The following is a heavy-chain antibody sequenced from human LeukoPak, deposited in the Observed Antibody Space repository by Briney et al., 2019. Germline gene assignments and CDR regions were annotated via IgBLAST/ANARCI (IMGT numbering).Heavy chain of an antibody. V-gene: IGHV1-2*02. Sequence: ASVKVSCKASGYTFTGYYMHWVRQAPGQGLEWMGWINPNSGGTNYAQKFQGRVTMTRDTSISTAYMELSRLRSDDTAVYYCARIRGGRIRDAFDIWGQGTTVTVSS. D-gene: IGHD2-15*01. CDR3: ARIRGGRIRDAFDI. CDR2: INPNSGGT. CDR1: GYTFTGYY. J-gene: IGHJ3*02.